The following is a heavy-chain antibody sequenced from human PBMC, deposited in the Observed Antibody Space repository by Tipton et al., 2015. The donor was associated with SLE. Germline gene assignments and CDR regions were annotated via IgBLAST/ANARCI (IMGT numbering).Heavy chain of an antibody. J-gene: IGHJ4*02. D-gene: IGHD1-7*01. CDR3: ARGGYNWNYGIDY. Sequence: TLSLTCTVSGGSVSSGSYYWSWIRQPPGKGLEWIGYIYYSGSTYYNPSLKSRVTISVDTSKNHFSLRLSSVTAADTAVYYCARGGYNWNYGIDYWGQGTLVTVSS. CDR1: GGSVSSGSYY. V-gene: IGHV4-30-4*08. CDR2: IYYSGST.